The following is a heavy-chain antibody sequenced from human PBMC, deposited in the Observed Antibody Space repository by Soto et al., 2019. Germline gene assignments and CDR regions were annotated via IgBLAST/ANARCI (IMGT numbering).Heavy chain of an antibody. V-gene: IGHV1-18*01. J-gene: IGHJ5*02. D-gene: IGHD2-2*01. CDR2: ISLYSDGT. CDR1: GYTFTSYD. CDR3: ARVVPGAEAWFGP. Sequence: ASVKVSCKXSGYTFTSYDINWVRQAPGQPLEWLGWISLYSDGTNYAQKFQGRVSMTTDTSTTTAYMELRSLRSDDTAVYYCARVVPGAEAWFGPWGQGTLVTVSS.